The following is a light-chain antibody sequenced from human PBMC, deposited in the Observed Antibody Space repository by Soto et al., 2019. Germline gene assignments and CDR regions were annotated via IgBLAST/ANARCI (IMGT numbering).Light chain of an antibody. CDR1: QSVSSSY. CDR3: QHYRTS. V-gene: IGKV3-20*01. CDR2: CAS. J-gene: IGKJ4*01. Sequence: EIALTQSPGTLSLSPGERATLSCRASQSVSSSYLAWYQQKPGQAPRQLIYCASSRATGIPDRCSGSGSGTDFTLTITRLEPEDFAVYYCQHYRTSFGGGTRVEIK.